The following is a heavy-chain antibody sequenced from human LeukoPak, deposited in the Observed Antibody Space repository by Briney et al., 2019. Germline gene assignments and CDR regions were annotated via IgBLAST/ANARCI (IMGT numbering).Heavy chain of an antibody. V-gene: IGHV4-34*01. CDR3: ARLTYYDYVWGSPIGDY. CDR2: INHSGST. CDR1: GGSFSGYY. Sequence: SETLSLTCAVYGGSFSGYYWSWIRQPPGKGLEWIGEINHSGSTNYNPSLKSRVTISVDTSKNQFSLKLSSVTAADTAVYYCARLTYYDYVWGSPIGDYWGQGTLVTVSS. J-gene: IGHJ4*02. D-gene: IGHD3-16*01.